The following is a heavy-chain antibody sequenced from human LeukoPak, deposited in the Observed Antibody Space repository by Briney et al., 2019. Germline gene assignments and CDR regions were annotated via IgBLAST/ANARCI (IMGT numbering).Heavy chain of an antibody. V-gene: IGHV4-4*02. CDR3: ASDAYYYGSGSYKHGAYGMDV. D-gene: IGHD3-10*01. Sequence: PSETLSLTCAVSGGSISSSNWWSWVRQPPGKGLEWIGEIYHSGSTNYNPSLKSRVTISVDKSKNQFSLKLSSVTAADTVVYYRASDAYYYGSGSYKHGAYGMDVWGQGTTVTVSS. J-gene: IGHJ6*02. CDR1: GGSISSSNW. CDR2: IYHSGST.